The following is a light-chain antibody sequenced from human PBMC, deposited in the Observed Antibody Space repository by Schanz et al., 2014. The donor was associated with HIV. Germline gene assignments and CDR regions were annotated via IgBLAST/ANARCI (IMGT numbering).Light chain of an antibody. CDR3: ALYMGSGIWV. J-gene: IGLJ3*02. Sequence: QTVVTQEPSFSVSPGGTVTLTCGLTSGSVSTSFSPSWYQQTPGQAPRTLIYSTHTRSSGVPDRFSGSILGNKAALTITGAQADDECDFYCALYMGSGIWVFGGGTKLTVL. V-gene: IGLV8-61*01. CDR1: SGSVSTSFS. CDR2: STH.